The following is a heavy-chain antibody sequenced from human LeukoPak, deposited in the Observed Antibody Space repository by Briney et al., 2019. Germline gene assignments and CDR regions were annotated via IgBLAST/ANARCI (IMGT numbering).Heavy chain of an antibody. D-gene: IGHD3-9*01. CDR1: GYTFTGYY. CDR3: ARFDILTGYYMGALFDY. Sequence: APVKVSCKASGYTFTGYYMHWVRQAPGQGLEWMGWINTNTGNPTYAQGFTGRFVFSLDTSVSMAYLQISSLKAEDTAVYYCARFDILTGYYMGALFDYWGQGTLVTVSS. V-gene: IGHV7-4-1*04. J-gene: IGHJ4*02. CDR2: INTNTGNP.